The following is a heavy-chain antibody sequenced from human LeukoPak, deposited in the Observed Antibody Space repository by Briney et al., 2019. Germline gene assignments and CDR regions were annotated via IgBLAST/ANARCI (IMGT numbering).Heavy chain of an antibody. J-gene: IGHJ4*02. V-gene: IGHV5-51*01. D-gene: IGHD3-10*01. CDR1: GYSFTTFW. Sequence: GESLKISCKGSGYSFTTFWIGWVRQLPGKGLEWMGIIYPSDSDTRYSPSFQGQVTISADKSINTVYLHWNSLKASDTAMYYCASFHISGKSYNGLHYWGQGTLVTVSS. CDR2: IYPSDSDT. CDR3: ASFHISGKSYNGLHY.